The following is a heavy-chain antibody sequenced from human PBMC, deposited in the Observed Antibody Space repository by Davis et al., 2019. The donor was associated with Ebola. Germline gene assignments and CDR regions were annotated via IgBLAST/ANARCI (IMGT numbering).Heavy chain of an antibody. CDR3: LGDPNWAFGY. D-gene: IGHD3-16*01. Sequence: PGGSLRLSCEISGLISSNYVMYWVRQASGKGLEWISASETSDTNFNANYADSVKGRFTIIRDNSKNTLFLEMNSLRVDDTAIYFCLGDPNWAFGYWGQGTPVTVSS. J-gene: IGHJ4*02. V-gene: IGHV3-23*05. CDR1: GLISSNYV. CDR2: SETSDTNFNA.